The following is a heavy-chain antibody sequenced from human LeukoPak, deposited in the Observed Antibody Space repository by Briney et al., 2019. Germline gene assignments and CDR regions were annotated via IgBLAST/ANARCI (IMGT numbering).Heavy chain of an antibody. V-gene: IGHV3-23*01. J-gene: IGHJ4*02. CDR2: ISGSGGST. D-gene: IGHD2-2*01. Sequence: GGSLRLSCAASGFTFSSYAMSWVRQAPGKGLEWVSAISGSGGSTYYADSVKGRFTISRDNSKNTLYLQMNSLRAEDTAVYYCAKDPGGYCSSTSCYLGYYFDYWGQGTLVTVSS. CDR3: AKDPGGYCSSTSCYLGYYFDY. CDR1: GFTFSSYA.